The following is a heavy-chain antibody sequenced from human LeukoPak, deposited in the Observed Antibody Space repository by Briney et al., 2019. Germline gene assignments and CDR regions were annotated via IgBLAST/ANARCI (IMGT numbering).Heavy chain of an antibody. D-gene: IGHD3-10*01. Sequence: GGSLRPSCAASGFSFSSYWMHWVRQAPGKGLVWVSRINGDGSITRSADSVKDRFTISRDNAKNTLYLQMSSLGAEDTAVYWCARAGYGSGIYMDVWGKGTTVTISS. V-gene: IGHV3-74*01. J-gene: IGHJ6*03. CDR3: ARAGYGSGIYMDV. CDR1: GFSFSSYW. CDR2: INGDGSIT.